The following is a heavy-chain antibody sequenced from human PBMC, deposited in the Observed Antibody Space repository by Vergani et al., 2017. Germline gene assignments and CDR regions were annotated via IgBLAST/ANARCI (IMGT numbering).Heavy chain of an antibody. V-gene: IGHV4-61*01. J-gene: IGHJ5*02. Sequence: QVQLQESGPGLVKPSETLSLTCTVSGGSVSSGSYYWSWIRQPPGKGLEWIGYIYYSGSTNYNPSLKSRFTISVDTSKNQFSLKLSSVTAADTAVYYCARANYDLWSGYYRAGNWFDPWGQGTLVTVSS. CDR2: IYYSGST. CDR3: ARANYDLWSGYYRAGNWFDP. CDR1: GGSVSSGSYY. D-gene: IGHD3-3*01.